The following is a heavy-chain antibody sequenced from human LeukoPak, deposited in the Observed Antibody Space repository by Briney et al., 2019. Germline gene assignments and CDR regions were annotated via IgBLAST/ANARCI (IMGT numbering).Heavy chain of an antibody. Sequence: GESLRISCKGSGSRFTSYWISWVRQMPGKGLEWMGRIDPSDSYTNYSPSFQGHVTISADKSISTAYLQWSSLKASDTATYYCARIGGREENYFDYWGQGTLVTVSS. CDR3: ARIGGREENYFDY. CDR2: IDPSDSYT. J-gene: IGHJ4*02. V-gene: IGHV5-10-1*01. D-gene: IGHD2-15*01. CDR1: GSRFTSYW.